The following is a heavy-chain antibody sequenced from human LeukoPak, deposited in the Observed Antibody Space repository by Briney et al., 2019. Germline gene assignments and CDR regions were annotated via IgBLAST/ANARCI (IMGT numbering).Heavy chain of an antibody. V-gene: IGHV3-30*18. CDR3: AKDRIGVYSGSYYGYYFDY. D-gene: IGHD1-26*01. CDR1: GFTFSSYG. Sequence: TGRSLRLSCAASGFTFSSYGMHWVRQAPGKGLEWVAVISYDGSNKYYADSVKGRFTISRDNSKNTLYLQMNSLGAEDTAVYYCAKDRIGVYSGSYYGYYFDYWGQGTLVTVSS. J-gene: IGHJ4*02. CDR2: ISYDGSNK.